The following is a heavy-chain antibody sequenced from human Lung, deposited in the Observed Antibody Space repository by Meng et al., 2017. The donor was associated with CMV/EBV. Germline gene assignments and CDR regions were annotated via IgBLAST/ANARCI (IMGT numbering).Heavy chain of an antibody. V-gene: IGHV3-74*03. D-gene: IGHD2-2*01. CDR3: ARERVRNFVVAPCAPRTAAPASMDV. Sequence: ESLKISCAVSGFTFRSYWRHWVRQAPGKGLVWVSRIESDGRITTYADSVKGRFIISRDNAKNTLYLQMNSQRAEATAVYYCARERVRNFVVAPCAPRTAAPASMDVWGQGTXVTVSS. CDR1: GFTFRSYW. J-gene: IGHJ6*02. CDR2: IESDGRIT.